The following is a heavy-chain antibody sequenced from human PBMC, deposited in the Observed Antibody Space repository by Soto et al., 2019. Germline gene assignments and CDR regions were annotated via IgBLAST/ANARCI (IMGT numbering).Heavy chain of an antibody. V-gene: IGHV1-18*01. D-gene: IGHD3-10*01. CDR1: GYTFTSYG. CDR2: ISAYNGNT. CDR3: ARWCNSYGSGIDGL. Sequence: ASVKVSCKASGYTFTSYGISWVRQAPGQGLEWMGWISAYNGNTNYAQKLQGRVTMTTDTSTSTAYMELRSLRSDDTAVYYCARWCNSYGSGIDGLWGQGNLVSASS. J-gene: IGHJ4*02.